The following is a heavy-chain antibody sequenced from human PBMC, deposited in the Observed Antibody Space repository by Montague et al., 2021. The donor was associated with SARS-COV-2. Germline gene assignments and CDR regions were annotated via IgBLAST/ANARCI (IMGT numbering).Heavy chain of an antibody. D-gene: IGHD6-13*01. J-gene: IGHJ4*02. Sequence: SETLSLTCTVSGDSISYFYWSWIRQPAGKGLEWIGRVSASGSTNYNPSLNSRVTMSVDTSKKQFSLRLCPVTAADTAVYYCARDVVAAPGTSDYWGQGTLVTVSS. CDR2: VSASGST. CDR1: GDSISYFY. CDR3: ARDVVAAPGTSDY. V-gene: IGHV4-4*07.